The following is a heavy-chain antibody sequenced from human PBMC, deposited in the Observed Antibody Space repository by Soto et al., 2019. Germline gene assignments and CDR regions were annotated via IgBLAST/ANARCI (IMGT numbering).Heavy chain of an antibody. CDR3: ARVSGSSLFDY. Sequence: VHLVDSGGGLVKPGGSLRLSCAASGFTFSDYFMTWIRQAPGKGLEWVSYIGSRGSPIYYVDSVKGRFTISRDNAKDSLYLHMNSLLAEDTAVYYCARVSGSSLFDYWGQGTLVTVSS. D-gene: IGHD6-6*01. CDR2: IGSRGSPI. J-gene: IGHJ4*02. V-gene: IGHV3-11*01. CDR1: GFTFSDYF.